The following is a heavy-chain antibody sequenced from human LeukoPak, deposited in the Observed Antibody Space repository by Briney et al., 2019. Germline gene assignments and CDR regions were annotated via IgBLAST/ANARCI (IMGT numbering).Heavy chain of an antibody. CDR2: INPNSGGT. Sequence: GASVKVSCKASGYTFTDYYMHWVRQAPGQGLEWMGWINPNSGGTNYAQKFQGRVTMTRDTSISTAYMELSRLRSDDTAVYYCARGLGNPAAGNFYYYGMDVWGQGTTVTVSS. V-gene: IGHV1-2*02. D-gene: IGHD6-13*01. CDR1: GYTFTDYY. J-gene: IGHJ6*02. CDR3: ARGLGNPAAGNFYYYGMDV.